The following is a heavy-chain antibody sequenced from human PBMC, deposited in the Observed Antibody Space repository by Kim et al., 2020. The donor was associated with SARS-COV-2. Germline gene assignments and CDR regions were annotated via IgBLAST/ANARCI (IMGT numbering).Heavy chain of an antibody. V-gene: IGHV4-39*01. CDR1: GGSISSSGYY. CDR3: ARHFRGTSIRFLWLFQFDY. J-gene: IGHJ4*02. D-gene: IGHD3-3*01. CDR2: VYYTGAT. Sequence: SETLSLTCAVSGGSISSSGYYWGWIRQPPGKGLEWIGRVYYTGATYYNPSLKSRVPISVDTSNNQFSLKLSSVTAADTAVYYGARHFRGTSIRFLWLFQFDYWGQGTLVTVSS.